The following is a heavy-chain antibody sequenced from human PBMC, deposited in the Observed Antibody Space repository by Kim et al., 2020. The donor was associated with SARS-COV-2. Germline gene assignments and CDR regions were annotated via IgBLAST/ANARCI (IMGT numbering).Heavy chain of an antibody. V-gene: IGHV4-61*02. CDR3: ARGELIHPKYSSGWYGSVLFDY. J-gene: IGHJ4*02. Sequence: SETLSLTCTVSGGSISSGSYYWSWIRQPAGKGLEWIGRIYTSGSTNYNPSLKSRVTISVDTSKNQFSLKLSSVTAADTAVYYCARGELIHPKYSSGWYGSVLFDYCGQGTLVTVSS. CDR2: IYTSGST. CDR1: GGSISSGSYY. D-gene: IGHD6-19*01.